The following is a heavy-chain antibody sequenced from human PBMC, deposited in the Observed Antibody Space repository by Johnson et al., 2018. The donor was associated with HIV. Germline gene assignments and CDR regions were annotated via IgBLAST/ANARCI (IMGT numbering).Heavy chain of an antibody. CDR3: ARDFVSFGECTAFDV. D-gene: IGHD3-10*01. V-gene: IGHV3-9*01. J-gene: IGHJ3*01. CDR1: GFTFDDYA. CDR2: ISWNGGTN. Sequence: VQLVESGGGLVQPGGSLRLSCAVSGFTFDDYAMHWVRQAPGKGLEWVSGISWNGGTNGYADSVKGRFTISRDTSRNRLYLQMNSLRAEDTALYYCARDFVSFGECTAFDVWGQGTMVTVSS.